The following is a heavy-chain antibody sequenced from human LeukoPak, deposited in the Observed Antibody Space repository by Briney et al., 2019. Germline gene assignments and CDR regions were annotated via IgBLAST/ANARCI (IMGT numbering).Heavy chain of an antibody. D-gene: IGHD5-24*01. CDR1: GFSFSSYA. J-gene: IGHJ4*02. CDR2: FSGSGGST. CDR3: AKSGYNRFDY. V-gene: IGHV3-23*01. Sequence: PGGSLRLSCAASGFSFSSYAMSWVRQAPGKGLEWVSSFSGSGGSTYYAGSVKGRFTISRDNSKNTLYLQMISLRAEDTAVYYCAKSGYNRFDYWGQGTLVTVSS.